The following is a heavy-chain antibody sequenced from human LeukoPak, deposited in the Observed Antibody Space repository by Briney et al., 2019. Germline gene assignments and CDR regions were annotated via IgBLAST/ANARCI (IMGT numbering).Heavy chain of an antibody. CDR1: GGTFSSYA. Sequence: ASVKVSCKASGGTFSSYAISWVRQAPGQGLEWMGGIIPIFGTANYAQKFQGRVTITADESTSTAYMELSSLRSEDTAVYYCARGIVVVPAAPGEVYYYYGMDVWGQGTTVTVSS. D-gene: IGHD2-2*01. CDR3: ARGIVVVPAAPGEVYYYYGMDV. V-gene: IGHV1-69*13. J-gene: IGHJ6*02. CDR2: IIPIFGTA.